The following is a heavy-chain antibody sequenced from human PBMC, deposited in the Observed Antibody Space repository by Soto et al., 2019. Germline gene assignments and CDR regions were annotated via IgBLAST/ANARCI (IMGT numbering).Heavy chain of an antibody. V-gene: IGHV3-53*01. Sequence: GGSLRLSCAASGFTVSSNYMNWVRQAPGKGLEWLSIIYSDGTTYYADSMKGRFTISRDNAKNSLYLEMNSLRAEDTAVYYCARESEDLTSNFDYWGQGTLVTVSS. CDR2: IYSDGTT. CDR1: GFTVSSNY. CDR3: ARESEDLTSNFDY. J-gene: IGHJ4*02.